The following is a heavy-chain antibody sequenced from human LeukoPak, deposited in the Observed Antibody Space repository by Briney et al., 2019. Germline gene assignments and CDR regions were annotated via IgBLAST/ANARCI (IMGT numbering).Heavy chain of an antibody. V-gene: IGHV4-59*01. J-gene: IGHJ1*01. CDR3: ARASGSGYYTYFQH. Sequence: SETLSLTCTVSGGSISSYYWSWIRQPPGKGLEWIGYIYYSGNTNYNPSLKGRVTISLDASKNQFSLNVSSVTAADTAVYYCARASGSGYYTYFQHWGQGTLVTVSS. CDR2: IYYSGNT. CDR1: GGSISSYY. D-gene: IGHD5-12*01.